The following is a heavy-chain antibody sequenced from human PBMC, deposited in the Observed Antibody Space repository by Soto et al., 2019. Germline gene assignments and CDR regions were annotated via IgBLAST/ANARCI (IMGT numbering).Heavy chain of an antibody. J-gene: IGHJ6*02. V-gene: IGHV5-10-1*01. D-gene: IGHD2-2*01. CDR3: ARQHYCSSNSSYRFMDV. CDR1: GYSFTSYW. Sequence: GESLKISCKGSGYSFTSYWIIWVRQMPVKGLEFMGSIDPIYSYTNYSPSFQGHVTISSYNSISTSYLQLISLKASYTAMYYFARQHYCSSNSSYRFMDVWGQGTTVTVSS. CDR2: IDPIYSYT.